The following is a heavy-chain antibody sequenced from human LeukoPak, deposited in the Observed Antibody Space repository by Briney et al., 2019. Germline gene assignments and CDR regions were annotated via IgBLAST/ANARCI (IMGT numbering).Heavy chain of an antibody. CDR2: IYYSGST. V-gene: IGHV4-39*01. D-gene: IGHD3-3*01. CDR3: ARGGGSGYSA. Sequence: SETLSLTCTVSGGSISSSSYDWGWIRQPPGKGLEWIGSIYYSGSTYDNPSLKSRVTISVDTSKNQFSLKVTSLTAADTAVYSCARGGGSGYSAWGQGTLVTVSS. J-gene: IGHJ5*02. CDR1: GGSISSSSYD.